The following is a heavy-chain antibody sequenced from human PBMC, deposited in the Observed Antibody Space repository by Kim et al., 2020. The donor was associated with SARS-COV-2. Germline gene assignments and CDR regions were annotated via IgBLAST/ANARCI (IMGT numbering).Heavy chain of an antibody. D-gene: IGHD6-19*01. CDR1: GFTFDDYA. J-gene: IGHJ4*02. Sequence: GGSLRLSCAASGFTFDDYAMHWVRQAPGKGLEWVSGISWNSGSIGYADSVKGRFTISRDNAKNSLYLQMNSLKAEDTALYYCAKEEVSGWLDYWGQGTLVTVSS. CDR3: AKEEVSGWLDY. CDR2: ISWNSGSI. V-gene: IGHV3-9*01.